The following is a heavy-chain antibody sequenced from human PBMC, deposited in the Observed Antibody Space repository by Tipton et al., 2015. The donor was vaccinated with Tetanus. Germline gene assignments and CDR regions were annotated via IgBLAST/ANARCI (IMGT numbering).Heavy chain of an antibody. V-gene: IGHV1-69*01. CDR1: GGTFRSRA. Sequence: QSGAEVKKPGSSVKVSCKVSGGTFRSRALNWVRQAPGQGPEWLGGIMPMFNITNYAQKMEGRVTVTADESTSTAYMELRSLRSDDTAVYFCTRDGPRLREPEPFDYWGRGTLVTVSS. CDR3: TRDGPRLREPEPFDY. J-gene: IGHJ4*02. CDR2: IMPMFNIT. D-gene: IGHD1-14*01.